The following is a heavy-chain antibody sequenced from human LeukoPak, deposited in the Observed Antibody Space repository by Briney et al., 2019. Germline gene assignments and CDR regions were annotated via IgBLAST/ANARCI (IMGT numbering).Heavy chain of an antibody. V-gene: IGHV3-74*03. D-gene: IGHD3-9*01. CDR2: IDYDGTIT. CDR3: TKDLTGNEDY. Sequence: GGSLRLSCAASGFTFSTYCMHWVRQVPGKGLVWVSRIDYDGTITTYADSVKGRFTIARDNAKNTLYLEMNSLRAEDTAIYYCTKDLTGNEDYWGQGTLVTVSS. CDR1: GFTFSTYC. J-gene: IGHJ4*02.